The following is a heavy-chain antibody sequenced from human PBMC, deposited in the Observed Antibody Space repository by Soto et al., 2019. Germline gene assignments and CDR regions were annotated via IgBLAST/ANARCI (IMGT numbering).Heavy chain of an antibody. CDR1: GGSISSYY. D-gene: IGHD3-10*01. V-gene: IGHV4-59*08. J-gene: IGHJ5*02. CDR2: IYYSGST. Sequence: PSETLSLTCTVSGGSISSYYWSWIRQPPGKGLEWIGYIYYSGSTNYNPSLKSRVTISVDTSKNQFSLKLSSVTAADTAVYYCGRLLWSHSSWFDPWGQGTLVTVSS. CDR3: GRLLWSHSSWFDP.